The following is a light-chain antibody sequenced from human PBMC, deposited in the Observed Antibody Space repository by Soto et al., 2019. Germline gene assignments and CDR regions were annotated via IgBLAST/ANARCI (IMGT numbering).Light chain of an antibody. V-gene: IGLV4-69*01. J-gene: IGLJ2*01. CDR2: LNSDGSH. CDR3: QTWVTGIHI. CDR1: SGHSNYA. Sequence: QPVLTQSPSASASLGASVKLTCTQSSGHSNYAIAWHQQQPEKGPRFLMKLNSDGSHSKGDGIPDRFSGSSSGAERYLTISTLQSEDEADYYCQTWVTGIHIFGGGTKLTVL.